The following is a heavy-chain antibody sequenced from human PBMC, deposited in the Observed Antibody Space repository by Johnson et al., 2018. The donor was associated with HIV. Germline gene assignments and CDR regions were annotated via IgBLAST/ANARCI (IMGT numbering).Heavy chain of an antibody. J-gene: IGHJ3*01. D-gene: IGHD6-6*01. CDR3: ARGSSGSFDL. V-gene: IGHV3-30*04. CDR1: GFTFKIYA. CDR2: VSYDGPDK. Sequence: QVQLVESGGGLVQPGWSLRLSCAASGFTFKIYAMHWVRQAPGKGLEWVAVVSYDGPDKYYADSVKGRFTISRDNSNNTLYLQLNSLRGEDTATYYCARGSSGSFDLWGQGTMVTVSS.